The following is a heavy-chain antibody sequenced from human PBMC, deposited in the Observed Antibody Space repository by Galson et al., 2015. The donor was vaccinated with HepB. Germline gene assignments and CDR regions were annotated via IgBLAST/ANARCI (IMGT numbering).Heavy chain of an antibody. CDR1: GYTFTSDG. D-gene: IGHD1-1*01. V-gene: IGHV1-18*01. CDR3: ARDGNYHGMDV. CDR2: ISSYNGNS. Sequence: SVKVSCKASGYTFTSDGISWVRQAPGQGLEWMGWISSYNGNSNSAQKLQGRFSMTTDTSTNTTCMELRGLRSDDTAVYYCARDGNYHGMDVWGQGTTVTVSS. J-gene: IGHJ6*02.